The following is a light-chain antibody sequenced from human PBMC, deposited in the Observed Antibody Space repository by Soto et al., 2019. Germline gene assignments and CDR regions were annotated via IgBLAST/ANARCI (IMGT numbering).Light chain of an antibody. J-gene: IGKJ1*01. CDR1: QYINTR. Sequence: TQSPATLSSFPGDRVTLSCRASQYINTRLAWYQHRPGQDPRLLIYAASSLQSGVPSRFSGSGSGTDFNLTISSLQTEDFATYSCQQSYNSTQTFGRGTKVDIK. CDR3: QQSYNSTQT. CDR2: AAS. V-gene: IGKV1-39*01.